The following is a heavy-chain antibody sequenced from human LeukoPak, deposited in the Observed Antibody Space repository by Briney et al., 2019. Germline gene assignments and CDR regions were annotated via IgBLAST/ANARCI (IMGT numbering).Heavy chain of an antibody. CDR3: ARDLQLVLDY. J-gene: IGHJ4*02. V-gene: IGHV3-30*01. Sequence: GRSLRLSCAASGFTFSSYAMHWVRQAPGKGLEWVAVISYDGSNKYYADSVKGRFTISRDNSKNTLYLQMNSLRAEDTAVYYCARDLQLVLDYWGQGTLVTVSS. CDR2: ISYDGSNK. D-gene: IGHD6-13*01. CDR1: GFTFSSYA.